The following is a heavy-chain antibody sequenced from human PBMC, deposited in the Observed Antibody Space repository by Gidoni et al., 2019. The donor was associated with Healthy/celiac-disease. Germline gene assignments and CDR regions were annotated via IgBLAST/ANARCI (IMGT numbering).Heavy chain of an antibody. Sequence: EVQLLESGGGLFQPGGSLRLSCAASGFTFSSYWMSCVRQAPGKGLELVANIKQDGSEKYYGDSVKGRFTISRDNAKNSLYLKMNSLRAEDTAVYYCARALLYLQDYGDYGDPNWFDPWGQGTLVTVSS. CDR2: IKQDGSEK. V-gene: IGHV3-7*04. J-gene: IGHJ5*02. CDR1: GFTFSSYW. D-gene: IGHD4-17*01. CDR3: ARALLYLQDYGDYGDPNWFDP.